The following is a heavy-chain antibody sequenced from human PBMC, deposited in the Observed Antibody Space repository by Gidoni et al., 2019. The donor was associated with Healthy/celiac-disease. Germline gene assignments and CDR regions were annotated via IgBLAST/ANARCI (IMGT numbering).Heavy chain of an antibody. J-gene: IGHJ5*02. Sequence: QITLTDSGPTLVKPTQTLTLTVTFAGIALSTSGVGVGWIRQLPGKALEWLALIYWNDDKRSSPSLKSRLTITKDTSKTQVVLTMTNMDPVDTATYYCAHSNYSNHTMGWFDPWGQGTLVTVPS. D-gene: IGHD4-4*01. CDR2: IYWNDDK. V-gene: IGHV2-5*01. CDR3: AHSNYSNHTMGWFDP. CDR1: GIALSTSGVG.